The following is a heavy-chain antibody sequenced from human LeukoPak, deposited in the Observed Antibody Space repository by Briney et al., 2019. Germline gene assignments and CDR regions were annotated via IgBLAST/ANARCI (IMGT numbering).Heavy chain of an antibody. J-gene: IGHJ6*02. CDR3: ARIEDSSSWTYYYYGMDV. D-gene: IGHD6-13*01. CDR2: MNPNRGNT. V-gene: IGHV1-8*01. CDR1: GCTFTSYD. Sequence: ASVKVSCKDSGCTFTSYDIKWVRQATGPGLEWMGWMNPNRGNTGYAQKFQGRVTRTRNTSHSPAYMDLSSLRSEATAVYYCARIEDSSSWTYYYYGMDVWGQGTTVTVSS.